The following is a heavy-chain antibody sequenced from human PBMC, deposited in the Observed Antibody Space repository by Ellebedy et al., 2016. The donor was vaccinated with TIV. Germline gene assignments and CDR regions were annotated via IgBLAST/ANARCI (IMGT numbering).Heavy chain of an antibody. CDR3: AREQPYCLEY. V-gene: IGHV4-4*02. J-gene: IGHJ4*02. CDR1: GGSISSGNW. CDR2: ISHSGHT. D-gene: IGHD2-21*02. Sequence: SETLSLXXAVSGGSISSGNWWSWVRQSPGRGLEWIGEISHSGHTNYNPFLTSRVTISVDMSKNQFYLNLSSVTAADTAVYYCAREQPYCLEYWGQGTLVTVSS.